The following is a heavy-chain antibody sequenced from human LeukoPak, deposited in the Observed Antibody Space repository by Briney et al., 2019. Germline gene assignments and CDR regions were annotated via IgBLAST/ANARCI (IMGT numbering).Heavy chain of an antibody. Sequence: SETLSLTCSVFDASISNYYWSWIRQPPGKGLEWIGYVYYSGSTTYNPSLESRVSISVDTSKNQFSLKLTAVTAADTAVYYCARNSAVATSRSWFDPWGQGTLVTVSS. J-gene: IGHJ5*02. D-gene: IGHD6-19*01. CDR1: DASISNYY. V-gene: IGHV4-59*08. CDR3: ARNSAVATSRSWFDP. CDR2: VYYSGST.